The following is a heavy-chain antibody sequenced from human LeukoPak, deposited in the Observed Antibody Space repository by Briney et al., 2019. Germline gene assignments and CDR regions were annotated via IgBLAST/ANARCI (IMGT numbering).Heavy chain of an antibody. CDR1: GYTFTSYY. CDR2: IIPIFGTA. D-gene: IGHD5-18*01. V-gene: IGHV1-69*13. Sequence: ASVKVSCKASGYTFTSYYMHWVRQAPGQGLEWMGGIIPIFGTANYAQKFQGRVTITADESTSTAYMELSSLRSEDTAVYYCARCGDSYGSKPFDYWGQGTLVTVSS. J-gene: IGHJ4*02. CDR3: ARCGDSYGSKPFDY.